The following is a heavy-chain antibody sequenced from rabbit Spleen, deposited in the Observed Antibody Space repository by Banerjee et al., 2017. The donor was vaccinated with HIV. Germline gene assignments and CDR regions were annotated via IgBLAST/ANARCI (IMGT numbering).Heavy chain of an antibody. J-gene: IGHJ4*01. Sequence: QSLEESGGDLVKPGASLTLSCTASGFTLSSYYMNWVRQAPGKGLEWIGYIDPVFGFTYYANWVNGRFSISRENAQNTVFLQMTSLTAADTATYFCARAIFGDGTYWGLWGQGTLVTVS. V-gene: IGHV1S7*01. CDR1: GFTLSSYY. CDR2: IDPVFGFT. D-gene: IGHD5-1*01. CDR3: ARAIFGDGTYWGL.